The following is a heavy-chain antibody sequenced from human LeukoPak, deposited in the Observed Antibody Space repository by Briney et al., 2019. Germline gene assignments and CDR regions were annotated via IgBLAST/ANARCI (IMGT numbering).Heavy chain of an antibody. CDR1: GYTLTELS. D-gene: IGHD1-26*01. Sequence: ASVKVSCKVSGYTLTELSMHWVRQAPGKGLEWMGGFDPEDGETIYAQRFQGRVTMTEDTSTDTAYMELSSLRSEDTAVYYCATDGHIGGARYYYYYMDVWGKGTTVTVSS. J-gene: IGHJ6*03. V-gene: IGHV1-24*01. CDR3: ATDGHIGGARYYYYYMDV. CDR2: FDPEDGET.